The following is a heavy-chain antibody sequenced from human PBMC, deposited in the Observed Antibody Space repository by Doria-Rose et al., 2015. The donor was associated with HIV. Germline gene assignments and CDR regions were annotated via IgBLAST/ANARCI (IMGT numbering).Heavy chain of an antibody. V-gene: IGHV2-26*01. CDR2: IFSDDER. D-gene: IGHD6-13*01. CDR3: ARIKSSRWYHKYYFDF. CDR1: GVSLSSPGMG. J-gene: IGHJ4*02. Sequence: QVTLKESGPVLVKPTETLTLTCTVSGVSLSSPGMGVSWIRQPPGKALEWPANIFSDDERSYKTSLKSRLIISRGTSKSQVVLIITDMDPVDTATYYCARIKSSRWYHKYYFDFWGQGTLVIVSA.